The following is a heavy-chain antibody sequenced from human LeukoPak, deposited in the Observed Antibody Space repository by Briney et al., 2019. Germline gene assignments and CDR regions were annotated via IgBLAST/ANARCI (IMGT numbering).Heavy chain of an antibody. CDR3: AKDPIYRPAYYYDSSGYYGY. Sequence: PGGSLRLSCAASGFTFSSYGMHWVRQAPGKGLEWVAVISYDGSNKYYADSVKGRFTISRDNSKNTLYLQMNSLRAEDTAVYYCAKDPIYRPAYYYDSSGYYGYWGQGTLVTVSS. V-gene: IGHV3-30*18. CDR1: GFTFSSYG. J-gene: IGHJ4*02. D-gene: IGHD3-22*01. CDR2: ISYDGSNK.